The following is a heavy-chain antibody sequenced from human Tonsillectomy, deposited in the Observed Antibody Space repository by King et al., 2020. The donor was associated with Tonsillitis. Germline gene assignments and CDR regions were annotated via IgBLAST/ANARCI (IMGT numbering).Heavy chain of an antibody. V-gene: IGHV1-18*01. D-gene: IGHD3-10*01. Sequence: QLVQSGGEVKKPGASVKVSCKASGYTFTSYSVTWVRQAPGQGLEWMGWISAYNGNTNYAQNLQGRVTMTTDTSTSTAYMELRSLRSDDTAVYFCVRGGSATYSPDYWGQGTLVTVSS. J-gene: IGHJ4*02. CDR1: GYTFTSYS. CDR3: VRGGSATYSPDY. CDR2: ISAYNGNT.